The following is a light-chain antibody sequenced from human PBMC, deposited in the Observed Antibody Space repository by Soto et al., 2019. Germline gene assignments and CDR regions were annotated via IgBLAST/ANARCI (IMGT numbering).Light chain of an antibody. Sequence: QSALTQPASVSGSPGQSITITCTGTSSDVGGYNYVSWYQQHPGKAPKLMIYEVSNRPSGISNRFSASKSGNTASLTISGLQAEDEADYYCSSYSNTGTLVFGGGTKLTVL. CDR1: SSDVGGYNY. CDR3: SSYSNTGTLV. J-gene: IGLJ2*01. CDR2: EVS. V-gene: IGLV2-14*01.